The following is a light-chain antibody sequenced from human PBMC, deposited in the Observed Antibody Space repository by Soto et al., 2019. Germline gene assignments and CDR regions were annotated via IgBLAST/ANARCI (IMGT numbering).Light chain of an antibody. Sequence: QSLLTQPASVSGSPGQSITISCTGTSSDVGGYNYVSWYQQYPGKAPKLMIYDVDTRPSGVSNRFSGSKSGNTASLTISGLQADDEADYYCSSYTNSNTLVFGSGTKVTVL. CDR2: DVD. J-gene: IGLJ1*01. CDR1: SSDVGGYNY. V-gene: IGLV2-14*01. CDR3: SSYTNSNTLV.